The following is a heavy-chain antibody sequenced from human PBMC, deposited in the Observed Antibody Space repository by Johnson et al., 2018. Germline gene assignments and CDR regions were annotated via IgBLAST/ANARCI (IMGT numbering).Heavy chain of an antibody. CDR2: IYKSGSV. D-gene: IGHD1-26*01. V-gene: IGHV4-4*07. Sequence: QVQLQESGPGLLRXSETLSLTCTVSGDSLSRHYWSWIRQPAGKGLEWIGRIYKSGSVDYNSSLKSRVTMSVDPSNNQFSLKLSSLTAADTAGYYCAGELGPRGRWTPWEFWGQGKLVTVFS. CDR1: GDSLSRHY. J-gene: IGHJ1*01. CDR3: AGELGPRGRWTPWEF.